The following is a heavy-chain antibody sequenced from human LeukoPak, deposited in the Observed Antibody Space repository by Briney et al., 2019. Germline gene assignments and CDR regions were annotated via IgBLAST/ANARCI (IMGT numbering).Heavy chain of an antibody. Sequence: GGSLRVSCAASGFIFSRYGMHWGHQDPGKGPDGLAVIWYDESKKYYADSVKGRFTISRDKSKNTLYLQMNSLRAEDTAVYYCARDSCSTTSCLDYWGQGTLVTVSS. J-gene: IGHJ4*02. D-gene: IGHD2-2*01. CDR3: ARDSCSTTSCLDY. CDR1: GFIFSRYG. CDR2: IWYDESKK. V-gene: IGHV3-33*01.